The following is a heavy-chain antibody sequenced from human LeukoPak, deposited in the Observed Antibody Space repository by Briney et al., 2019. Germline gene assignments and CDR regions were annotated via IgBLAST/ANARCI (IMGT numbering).Heavy chain of an antibody. J-gene: IGHJ5*02. D-gene: IGHD3-10*01. V-gene: IGHV1-18*04. CDR3: ARVPAEWFGELEHVVDNWFDP. CDR2: ISAYNGNT. CDR1: GYTFTSYG. Sequence: ASVKVSCKASGYTFTSYGISWVRQAPGQGLEGMGWISAYNGNTNYAQKLQGRVTMTADTSTSTAYMELRSLRSDDTAVYYCARVPAEWFGELEHVVDNWFDPWGQGTLVTVSS.